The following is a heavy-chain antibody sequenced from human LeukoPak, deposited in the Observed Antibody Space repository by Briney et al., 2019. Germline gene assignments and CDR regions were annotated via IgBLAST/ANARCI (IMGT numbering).Heavy chain of an antibody. J-gene: IGHJ3*02. CDR2: IDHIGTT. Sequence: SETLSLTCEVFGGSLSGYYWSWIRQSPRQGREWIGEIDHIGTTNYNPSLKTRVTMSVDTSKRQFSLKLTSVTAADTAVYYCAREDMVVGGASDIWGQGTTVSVST. D-gene: IGHD2-15*01. CDR3: AREDMVVGGASDI. V-gene: IGHV4-34*01. CDR1: GGSLSGYY.